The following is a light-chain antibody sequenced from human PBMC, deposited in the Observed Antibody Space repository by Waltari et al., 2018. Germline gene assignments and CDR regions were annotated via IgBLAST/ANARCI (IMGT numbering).Light chain of an antibody. CDR3: QQYNNWPLF. CDR1: QSISSN. J-gene: IGKJ3*01. V-gene: IGKV3-15*01. Sequence: EIVMTQSPATLSVSPGDRATLSCRASQSISSNLAWYQQKPGQPPRLLIYGASTRATGIPARFSGSGSGTEFTLTISSLQSEDFAVYYCQQYNNWPLFFGPGTKVDIK. CDR2: GAS.